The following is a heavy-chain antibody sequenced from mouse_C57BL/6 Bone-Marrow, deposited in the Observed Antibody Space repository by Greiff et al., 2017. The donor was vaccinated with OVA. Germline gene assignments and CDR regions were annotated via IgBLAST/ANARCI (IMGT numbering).Heavy chain of an antibody. J-gene: IGHJ3*01. V-gene: IGHV14-4*01. CDR1: GFNIKDDY. Sequence: EVQLVESGAELVRPGASVKLSCTASGFNIKDDYMHWVKQRPEQGLEWIGWIDPENGDTVYASKFQGKATITADTSSNTAYLHLSSLSSEDTAVYYCTTWGAWFAYWGQGTLVTVSA. CDR3: TTWGAWFAY. CDR2: IDPENGDT.